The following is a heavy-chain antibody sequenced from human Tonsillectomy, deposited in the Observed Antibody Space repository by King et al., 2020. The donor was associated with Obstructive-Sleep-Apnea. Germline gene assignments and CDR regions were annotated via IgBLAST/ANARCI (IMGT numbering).Heavy chain of an antibody. V-gene: IGHV3-23*04. D-gene: IGHD6-6*01. J-gene: IGHJ4*02. Sequence: VQLVESGGSLVQPGGSLRLSCAASGFPFSGDAMTWVRQAPGKGLEWVSGISGRGATTTYADSVKGRFTISRENSKNTLYLQMNSLRADDTAVYYCAKTRKGYSSSYFDYWGQGTLVTVSS. CDR3: AKTRKGYSSSYFDY. CDR1: GFPFSGDA. CDR2: ISGRGATT.